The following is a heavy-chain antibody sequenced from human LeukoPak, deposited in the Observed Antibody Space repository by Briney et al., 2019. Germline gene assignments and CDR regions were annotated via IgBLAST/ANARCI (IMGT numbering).Heavy chain of an antibody. J-gene: IGHJ3*02. CDR3: GKVYYDFWSGPSLGAFDI. Sequence: GGSLRLSCAASGFTFSTYGMHWVRQAPGKRLEWVAFIRYDGNNKYYADSVKGRFTISRDNSKNTLYLQMNSLRAEDTAVYYCGKVYYDFWSGPSLGAFDIWGQGTILTVSS. CDR2: IRYDGNNK. CDR1: GFTFSTYG. V-gene: IGHV3-30*02. D-gene: IGHD3-3*01.